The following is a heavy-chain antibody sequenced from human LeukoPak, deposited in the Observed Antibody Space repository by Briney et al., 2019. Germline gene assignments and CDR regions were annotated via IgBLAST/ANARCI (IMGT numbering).Heavy chain of an antibody. CDR2: ISGYNGNT. J-gene: IGHJ4*02. D-gene: IGHD6-19*01. V-gene: IGHV1-18*04. Sequence: GASVKVSCKASGYTFTSHGISWVRQAPGQGPEWMGWISGYNGNTNYAQKIQGRVTMTTDTSTNTAYMELRSLRSDDTAVYYCARGAVAVLYYFDYWGQETLVTVSS. CDR3: ARGAVAVLYYFDY. CDR1: GYTFTSHG.